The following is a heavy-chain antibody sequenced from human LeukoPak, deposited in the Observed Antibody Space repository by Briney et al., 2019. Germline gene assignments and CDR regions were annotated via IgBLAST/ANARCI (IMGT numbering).Heavy chain of an antibody. D-gene: IGHD1-26*01. J-gene: IGHJ4*01. CDR3: AVRIVGATRDY. V-gene: IGHV4-34*01. CDR2: INHSGST. CDR1: GGSFSGYY. Sequence: SETLSLTCAVYGGSFSGYYWSWIRQPPGKGLEWIGEINHSGSTNYNPSLKSRVTISVDTSKNQFSLKLSSVTAADTAVYYCAVRIVGATRDYWGHGTLVTVSS.